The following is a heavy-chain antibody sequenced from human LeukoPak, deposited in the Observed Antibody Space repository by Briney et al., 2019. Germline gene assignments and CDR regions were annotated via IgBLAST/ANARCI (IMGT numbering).Heavy chain of an antibody. V-gene: IGHV3-21*01. J-gene: IGHJ6*03. CDR2: IRSSSSYI. D-gene: IGHD4-11*01. CDR1: GFTFSSYS. Sequence: PGGSLRLSCAASGFTFSSYSMNWVRQAPGKGLEWVSSIRSSSSYIYYADSVKGRFTISRDNAKNSLYLQMNSLRAEDTAVYYCAREHDYRVYYYYYYMDVWGKGTTVTVSS. CDR3: AREHDYRVYYYYYYMDV.